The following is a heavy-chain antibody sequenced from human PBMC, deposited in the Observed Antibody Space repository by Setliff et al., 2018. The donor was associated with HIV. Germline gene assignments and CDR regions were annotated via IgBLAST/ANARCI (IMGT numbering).Heavy chain of an antibody. J-gene: IGHJ4*02. Sequence: GGSLRLSCAASGFTLSDHWMHWVRQVPGKGLVWVSRTNNDGSITNYADFVKGRFTMSRDSAKNTLYLQMNSLRAEDMAVYYCARSHDYGDDRRLDYWGQGTLVTVSS. V-gene: IGHV3-74*01. CDR3: ARSHDYGDDRRLDY. D-gene: IGHD4-17*01. CDR2: TNNDGSIT. CDR1: GFTLSDHW.